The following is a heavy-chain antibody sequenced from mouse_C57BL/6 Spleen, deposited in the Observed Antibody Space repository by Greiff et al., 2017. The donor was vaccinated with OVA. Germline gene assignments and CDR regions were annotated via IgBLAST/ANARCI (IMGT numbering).Heavy chain of an antibody. V-gene: IGHV1-15*01. D-gene: IGHD2-4*01. J-gene: IGHJ2*01. CDR3: TRWIYYDYYGY. CDR2: IDPETGGT. Sequence: QVQLQQSGAELVRPGASVTLSCKASGYTFTDYEMHWVKQTPVHGLEWIGAIDPETGGTAYNQKFKGKAILTADKSSSTAYMELRSLTSEVSAVASCTRWIYYDYYGYWGQGTTLTVSS. CDR1: GYTFTDYE.